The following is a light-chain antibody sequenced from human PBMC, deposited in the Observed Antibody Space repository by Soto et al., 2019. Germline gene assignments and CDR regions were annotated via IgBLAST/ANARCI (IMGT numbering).Light chain of an antibody. CDR1: QSVTSSY. J-gene: IGKJ1*01. V-gene: IGKV3-20*01. CDR3: QQYGSSPRT. CDR2: DAS. Sequence: EIVLTQSPGTLSLSPGERATLSYRASQSVTSSYLAWYQQKPGQAPRLLIYDASSRATGIPDRFSGSGSGTDFTLIISRLEPEDFAVYYCQQYGSSPRTFGQGTKVEIK.